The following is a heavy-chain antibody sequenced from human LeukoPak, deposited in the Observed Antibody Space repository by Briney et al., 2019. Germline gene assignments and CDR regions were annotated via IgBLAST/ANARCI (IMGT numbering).Heavy chain of an antibody. J-gene: IGHJ4*02. CDR3: ARGSYSSGWYVDY. V-gene: IGHV3-30*04. D-gene: IGHD6-19*01. CDR2: ITYDGSNK. Sequence: GGSLRLSCAASGFTFSSYAMHWVRQAPGKGLEWVAVITYDGSNKYYADSVKGRFTISRDNSKNTLYLQMNSLRAEDTAVYCCARGSYSSGWYVDYWGQGTLVTVSS. CDR1: GFTFSSYA.